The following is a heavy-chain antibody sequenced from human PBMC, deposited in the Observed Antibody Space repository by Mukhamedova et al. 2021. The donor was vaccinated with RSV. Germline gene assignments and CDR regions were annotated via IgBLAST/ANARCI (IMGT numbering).Heavy chain of an antibody. V-gene: IGHV4-38-2*02. Sequence: WVRQPPGRGLEWIGSISHSGSTYYNPSLKSRMTVSADTSKNHFSLKVTSVTAADTAVYYCAREVGFYSDYIWGRGTLVTVSS. J-gene: IGHJ4*02. CDR2: ISHSGST. CDR3: AREVGFYSDYI. D-gene: IGHD4-11*01.